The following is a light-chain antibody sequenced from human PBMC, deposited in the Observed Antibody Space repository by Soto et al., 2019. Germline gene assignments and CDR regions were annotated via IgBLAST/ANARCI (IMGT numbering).Light chain of an antibody. CDR3: RSYTPSATLV. J-gene: IGLJ2*01. V-gene: IGLV2-14*03. Sequence: QSALTQPASVSGSPGQSITISCAGTSSDVGGYNYASWYQQHPGTAPKLMIYDVTNRPSGVSNRFAGSNSGNTASLTISGVKGEDDAAYYCRSYTPSATLVFGGGTQLTVL. CDR2: DVT. CDR1: SSDVGGYNY.